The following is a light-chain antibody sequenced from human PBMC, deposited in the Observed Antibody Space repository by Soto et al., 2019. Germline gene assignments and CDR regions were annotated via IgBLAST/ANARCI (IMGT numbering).Light chain of an antibody. J-gene: IGLJ3*02. Sequence: NFMLTQPHSVSESPGKTVTISCTRASGSIADNYVQWYQQRPGSSPTTVIYEDNQRPSGVPDRFSGSIDSSSNSASLTISGLKTEDEADYYCQSYAASSFWVFGGGTKVTVL. CDR1: SGSIADNY. CDR2: EDN. CDR3: QSYAASSFWV. V-gene: IGLV6-57*01.